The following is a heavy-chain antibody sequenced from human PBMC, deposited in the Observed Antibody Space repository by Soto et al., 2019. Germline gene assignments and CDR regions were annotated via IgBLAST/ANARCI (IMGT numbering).Heavy chain of an antibody. CDR1: GFTFSTYW. Sequence: EVQLVESGGGLVQPGGSLRLSCAASGFTFSTYWMHWVRQVTGKGLVWVSRIGSDGRSTNYADSVKGRFTVSRDNAKGSLYLQMNCLRAANTAVYYWARDAYNSVDSWGQVSLVTVSS. CDR2: IGSDGRST. V-gene: IGHV3-74*01. CDR3: ARDAYNSVDS. D-gene: IGHD1-20*01. J-gene: IGHJ4*02.